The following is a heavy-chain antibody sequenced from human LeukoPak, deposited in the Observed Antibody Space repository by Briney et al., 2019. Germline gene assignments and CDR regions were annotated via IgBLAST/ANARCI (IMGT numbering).Heavy chain of an antibody. Sequence: PGGSLRLSCAASEFTFNSYWTSWVRQAPGKGLEWVANIKQDGGQIYYLDSVKGRFTVSRDNAKNSLYLQMNSLRAEDTAVYYCARLGARQMLEYWGQGTLVTVSS. J-gene: IGHJ4*02. D-gene: IGHD4-17*01. V-gene: IGHV3-7*01. CDR2: IKQDGGQI. CDR3: ARLGARQMLEY. CDR1: EFTFNSYW.